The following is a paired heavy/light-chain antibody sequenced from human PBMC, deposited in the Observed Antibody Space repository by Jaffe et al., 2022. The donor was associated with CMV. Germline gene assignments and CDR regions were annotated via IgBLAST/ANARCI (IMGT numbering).Heavy chain of an antibody. V-gene: IGHV4-39*02. Sequence: QLQLQESGPGLVKPSETLSLTCTVSGGSISSSSYYWGWIRQPPGKGLEWIGSIYHTGSADYNPSLKSRVLISVDISRNDFSLKLSSVTAADTAIYYCARPSISGTTGRAFDVWGQGTMVTVSS. D-gene: IGHD1-7*01. CDR1: GGSISSSSYY. CDR3: ARPSISGTTGRAFDV. J-gene: IGHJ3*01. CDR2: IYHTGSA.
Light chain of an antibody. J-gene: IGLJ3*02. V-gene: IGLV2-14*03. Sequence: QSALTQPASVSGSPGQSISISCTGTSNDVGNYNYVSWYQQHPGKAPKLMIYDVTNRPSGISYRFSGSKSGNTASLTISGLQAEDEADYYCSSYRRGSSWVFGGGTKLTVL. CDR3: SSYRRGSSWV. CDR1: SNDVGNYNY. CDR2: DVT.